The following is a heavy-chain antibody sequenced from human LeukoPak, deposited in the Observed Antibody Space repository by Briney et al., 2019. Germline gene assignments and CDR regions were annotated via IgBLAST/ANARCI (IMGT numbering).Heavy chain of an antibody. V-gene: IGHV3-53*01. CDR3: ARDGSGGYRNRGVFDI. D-gene: IGHD5-18*01. CDR1: GFTVSNNY. Sequence: GGSLRLSCAASGFTVSNNYINWVRQAPGKGLEWVSVIYSGGGTYYADSVKGRFTISSDNSKNTLYLQMNNLRVEDTAVYYCARDGSGGYRNRGVFDIWGQGTMVTVSS. CDR2: IYSGGGT. J-gene: IGHJ3*02.